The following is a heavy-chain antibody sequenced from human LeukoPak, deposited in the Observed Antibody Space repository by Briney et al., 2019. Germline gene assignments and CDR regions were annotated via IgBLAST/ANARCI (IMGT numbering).Heavy chain of an antibody. CDR1: GGTFSSYA. Sequence: ASVKVSCKASGGTFSSYAISWVQQAPGQGLEWVGWISGYDGNTKYAQNFQGRVTMTTNTSTSTAYLELTRLRSDDTAVYYCAKDRFGVSVFMDVWGKGTAVTISS. CDR2: ISGYDGNT. D-gene: IGHD3-10*01. V-gene: IGHV1-18*01. J-gene: IGHJ6*03. CDR3: AKDRFGVSVFMDV.